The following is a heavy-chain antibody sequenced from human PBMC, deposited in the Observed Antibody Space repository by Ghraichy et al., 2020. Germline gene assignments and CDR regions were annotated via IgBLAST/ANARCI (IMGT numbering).Heavy chain of an antibody. CDR1: GYTLTELS. D-gene: IGHD1-26*01. V-gene: IGHV1-24*01. CDR2: FDPEDGET. Sequence: ASVKVSCKVSGYTLTELSMHWVRQAPGKGLEWMGGFDPEDGETIYAQKFQGRVTMTEDTSTDTAYMELSSLRSEATAVYYCATDTALGATRTFDYWGQGTLVTVSS. CDR3: ATDTALGATRTFDY. J-gene: IGHJ4*02.